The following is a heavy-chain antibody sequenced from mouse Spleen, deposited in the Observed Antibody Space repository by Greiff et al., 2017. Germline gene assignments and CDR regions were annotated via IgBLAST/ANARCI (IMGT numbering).Heavy chain of an antibody. V-gene: IGHV1-59*01. Sequence: QVQLQQPGAELVRPGTSVKLSCKASGYTFTSYWMHWVKQRPGQGLEWIGVIDPSDSYTNYNQKFKGKATLTVDTSSSTAYMQLSSLTSEDSAVYYCARGYDGSGYYFDYWGQGTTLTVSS. CDR1: GYTFTSYW. CDR2: IDPSDSYT. J-gene: IGHJ2*01. D-gene: IGHD2-3*01. CDR3: ARGYDGSGYYFDY.